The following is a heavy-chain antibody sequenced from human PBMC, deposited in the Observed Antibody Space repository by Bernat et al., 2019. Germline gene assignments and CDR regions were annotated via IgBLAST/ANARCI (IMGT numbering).Heavy chain of an antibody. CDR2: IRYDGSNK. D-gene: IGHD6-13*01. CDR3: ARDPDGSSWYFWYFDL. V-gene: IGHV3-33*01. J-gene: IGHJ2*01. Sequence: QVQLVESGGGVVQPGRSLRLSCAASGFTFSSYGMHWVRQAPGKGLEWVAVIRYDGSNKYYADSVKGRFTISRDNSKNTLYLQMNSLRAEDTAVYYCARDPDGSSWYFWYFDLWGRGTLVTVSS. CDR1: GFTFSSYG.